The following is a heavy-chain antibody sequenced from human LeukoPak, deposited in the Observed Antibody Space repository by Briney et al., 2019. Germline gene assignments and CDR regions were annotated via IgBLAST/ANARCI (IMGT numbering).Heavy chain of an antibody. Sequence: KASETLSLTCTVSGGSISSYYWSWIRQPPGKGLEWIGYIYYSGSTNYNPSLKSRVTISVDTSKNQFSLKLSSVTAADMAVYYCAGVTAVADLGWFDPWGQGTLVTVSS. J-gene: IGHJ5*02. V-gene: IGHV4-59*08. CDR2: IYYSGST. CDR1: GGSISSYY. D-gene: IGHD6-19*01. CDR3: AGVTAVADLGWFDP.